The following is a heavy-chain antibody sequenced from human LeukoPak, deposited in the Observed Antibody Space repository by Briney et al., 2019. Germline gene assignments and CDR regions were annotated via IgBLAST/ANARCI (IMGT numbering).Heavy chain of an antibody. CDR3: AAKHSYYDSSGYPPDAFDI. CDR1: GFTFTNSA. J-gene: IGHJ3*02. D-gene: IGHD3-22*01. CDR2: LVVGSGNT. Sequence: SVKVSCKASGFTFTNSAVQWVRQARGQRLEWIGWLVVGSGNTKYAQKFQERVTITRDMSTSTAYMELSSLRFEDTAVYYCAAKHSYYDSSGYPPDAFDIWGQGTMVTVSS. V-gene: IGHV1-58*01.